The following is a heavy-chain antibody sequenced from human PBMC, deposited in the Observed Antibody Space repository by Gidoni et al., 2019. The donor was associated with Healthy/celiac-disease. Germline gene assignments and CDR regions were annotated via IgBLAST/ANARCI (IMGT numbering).Heavy chain of an antibody. D-gene: IGHD3-10*01. CDR1: GGSFSGYY. V-gene: IGHV4-34*01. CDR2: INHSGST. Sequence: VQLQQRGAGLLKPSENMSPTCAVYGGSFSGYYWSWVRQPPGKGLEWIGEINHSGSTNYNPALKSRVTISVDTSKNQFSLKLSSVTAADTAVYYCARGLGYYYGSGSYYTQTDDYWGQGTLVTVSS. J-gene: IGHJ4*02. CDR3: ARGLGYYYGSGSYYTQTDDY.